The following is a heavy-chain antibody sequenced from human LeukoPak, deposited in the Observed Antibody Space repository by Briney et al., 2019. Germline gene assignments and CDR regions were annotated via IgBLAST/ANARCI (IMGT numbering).Heavy chain of an antibody. Sequence: HGESLKISCKVSGYSFPSYWITWVRQMPGKGLGWMGRIAPSDSYTNYSPSFEGHVAFSADKSISTVYLQLSSLKASDTAMYYCVRQPPGVYDTSQSWFDFWGQGTLVPVTS. CDR3: VRQPPGVYDTSQSWFDF. V-gene: IGHV5-10-1*01. CDR1: GYSFPSYW. D-gene: IGHD3-22*01. J-gene: IGHJ5*01. CDR2: IAPSDSYT.